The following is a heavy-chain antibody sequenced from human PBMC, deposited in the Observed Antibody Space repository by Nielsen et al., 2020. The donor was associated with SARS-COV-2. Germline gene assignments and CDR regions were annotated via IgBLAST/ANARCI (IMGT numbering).Heavy chain of an antibody. J-gene: IGHJ4*02. Sequence: ASVKVSCKASGYTFTNNYMHWVRQAPGQGLEWMGLINPTNGGTTYAQKFQGRVTITADKSTSTAYMELSSLRSEDTAVYYCASGVADFWSGPLDYWGQGTLVTVSS. V-gene: IGHV1-46*01. D-gene: IGHD3-3*01. CDR1: GYTFTNNY. CDR2: INPTNGGT. CDR3: ASGVADFWSGPLDY.